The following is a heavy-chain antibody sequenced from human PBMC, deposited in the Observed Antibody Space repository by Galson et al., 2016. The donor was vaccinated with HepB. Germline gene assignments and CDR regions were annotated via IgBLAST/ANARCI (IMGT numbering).Heavy chain of an antibody. CDR2: LSGSGGST. V-gene: IGHV3-23*01. CDR1: GFTFSNYA. CDR3: ARELWTATPPYQYFGMDV. J-gene: IGHJ6*02. D-gene: IGHD3/OR15-3a*01. Sequence: SLRLSCAASGFTFSNYAMIWVRQAPGKGLEWVSGLSGSGGSTYYADSVKGRFTISRDNSKNTLYLQMNSLRAEDTARYYCARELWTATPPYQYFGMDVWGQGTTVTVS.